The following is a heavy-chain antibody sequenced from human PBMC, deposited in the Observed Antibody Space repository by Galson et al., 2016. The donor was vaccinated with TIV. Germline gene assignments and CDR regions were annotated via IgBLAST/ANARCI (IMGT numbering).Heavy chain of an antibody. Sequence: SLRLSCAASGLSVNINYMTWVRQAPGKGLEWVSLISDGGITFYADSVKGRFTISRDNSRNTLYLQMNSLRVEDTAVYYWARDRVVDGTYYYYYFGMDVWGQGTAVTVSS. CDR3: ARDRVVDGTYYYYYFGMDV. CDR2: ISDGGIT. CDR1: GLSVNINY. D-gene: IGHD2-15*01. J-gene: IGHJ6*02. V-gene: IGHV3-66*01.